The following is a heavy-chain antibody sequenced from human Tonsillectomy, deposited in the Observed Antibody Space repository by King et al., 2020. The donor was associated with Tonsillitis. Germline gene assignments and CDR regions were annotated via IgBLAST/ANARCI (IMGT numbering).Heavy chain of an antibody. Sequence: QVQLVESGGGVVQPGRSLRLSCAASGFTFSSYAMHWVRQAPGKGLQWVAVISYDGSNKYYADSVKGRFTISRDNSKNTLYLQMNSLRAEDTAVYYCAREGMITFGALSGYYYYGMDVWGQGTTVTVSS. D-gene: IGHD3-16*01. V-gene: IGHV3-30-3*01. CDR3: AREGMITFGALSGYYYYGMDV. CDR1: GFTFSSYA. CDR2: ISYDGSNK. J-gene: IGHJ6*02.